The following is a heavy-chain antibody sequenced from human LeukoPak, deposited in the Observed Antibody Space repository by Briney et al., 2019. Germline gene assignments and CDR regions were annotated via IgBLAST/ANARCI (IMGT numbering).Heavy chain of an antibody. D-gene: IGHD3-3*01. CDR2: ISSSSSYI. CDR1: GFTVSSNY. J-gene: IGHJ4*02. Sequence: GGSLRLSCAASGFTVSSNYMSWVRQAPGKGLEWVSSISSSSSYIYYADSVKGRFTISRDNAKNSLYLQMNSLRAEDTAVYYCARRYDFWSGYTDYWGQGTLVTVSS. CDR3: ARRYDFWSGYTDY. V-gene: IGHV3-21*01.